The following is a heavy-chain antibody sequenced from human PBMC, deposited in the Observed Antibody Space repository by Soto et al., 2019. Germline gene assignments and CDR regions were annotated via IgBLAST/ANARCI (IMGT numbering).Heavy chain of an antibody. CDR2: ISSSSSYI. V-gene: IGHV3-21*01. J-gene: IGHJ6*02. Sequence: GGSLRLSCAASGFTFSSYSMNWVRQAPGKGLEWVSSISSSSSYIYYADSVKGRFTISRDNAKNSLYLQMNSLRAEDTAVYYCARDFALPSKLLWFGELGRHYYYYYGMDVWGQGTTVTVSS. CDR3: ARDFALPSKLLWFGELGRHYYYYYGMDV. D-gene: IGHD3-10*01. CDR1: GFTFSSYS.